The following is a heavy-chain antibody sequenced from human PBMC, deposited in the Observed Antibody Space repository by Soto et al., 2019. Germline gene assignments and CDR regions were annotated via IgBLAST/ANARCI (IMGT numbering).Heavy chain of an antibody. CDR2: INHSGST. Sequence: QVQLQQWGAGLLKPSETLSLTCAVYGGSFSGYYWSWIRQPPGKGLEWIGEINHSGSTNYNPSLKSRVTISVDTSKNQFSLKLSSVTAADTAVYYCARGQSPPYYCSSTSCYRYRYYYGMDVWGQGTTVTVSS. D-gene: IGHD2-2*01. CDR1: GGSFSGYY. J-gene: IGHJ6*02. CDR3: ARGQSPPYYCSSTSCYRYRYYYGMDV. V-gene: IGHV4-34*01.